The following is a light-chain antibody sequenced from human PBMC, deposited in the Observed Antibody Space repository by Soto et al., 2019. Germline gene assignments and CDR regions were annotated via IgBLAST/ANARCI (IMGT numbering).Light chain of an antibody. J-gene: IGLJ1*01. CDR1: SSDVVFYNL. Sequence: QSALTQPASVSGSPGQSITISCTGTSSDVVFYNLVSWYQQHPGKAPKLMIYEGSKRPSGVSTRFSGSKSGNTASLTISGLQAEDEADYYCCSDAGTNTYLFGTATKLTVL. CDR3: CSDAGTNTYL. V-gene: IGLV2-23*01. CDR2: EGS.